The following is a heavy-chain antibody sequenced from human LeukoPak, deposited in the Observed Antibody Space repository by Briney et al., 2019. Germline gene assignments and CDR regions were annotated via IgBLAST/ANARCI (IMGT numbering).Heavy chain of an antibody. Sequence: SGGSLRLSCAASGFTFSSYEMNWVRQAPGKGLEWVSYISSSGSTIYYADSVKGRFTISRDNAKNSLYLQMNSLRAEDTAVYYCARDCTNGVCVKQFDYWGQGTLDTVSS. CDR2: ISSSGSTI. CDR3: ARDCTNGVCVKQFDY. V-gene: IGHV3-48*03. D-gene: IGHD2-8*01. J-gene: IGHJ4*02. CDR1: GFTFSSYE.